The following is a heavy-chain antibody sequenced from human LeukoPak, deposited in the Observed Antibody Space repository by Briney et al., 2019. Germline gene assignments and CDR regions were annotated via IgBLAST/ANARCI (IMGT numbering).Heavy chain of an antibody. J-gene: IGHJ4*02. CDR2: IISIFGTP. D-gene: IGHD2-15*01. V-gene: IGHV1-69*05. Sequence: SVKVSCKASGGTFSNFGITWVRQAPGEGVEWMGRIISIFGTPNYAQKFQGRVTITTDESTSTAYMDLYSLRSEDTAVYYCAREGFCVGDTCHGRDKVLDYWGQGTLVTVSS. CDR3: AREGFCVGDTCHGRDKVLDY. CDR1: GGTFSNFG.